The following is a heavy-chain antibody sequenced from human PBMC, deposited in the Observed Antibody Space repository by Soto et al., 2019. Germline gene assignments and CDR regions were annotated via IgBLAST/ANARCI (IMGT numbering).Heavy chain of an antibody. V-gene: IGHV1-69*04. D-gene: IGHD3-10*01. Sequence: ASVKVSCKASGGTFSSYTISWVRQAPGQGLEWMGRIIPILGIANYAQKFQGRVTITADKSTSTAYMELSSLRSEDTAVHYCARDRSYYYGSGSPNWGQGTLVTSPQ. J-gene: IGHJ4*02. CDR2: IIPILGIA. CDR3: ARDRSYYYGSGSPN. CDR1: GGTFSSYT.